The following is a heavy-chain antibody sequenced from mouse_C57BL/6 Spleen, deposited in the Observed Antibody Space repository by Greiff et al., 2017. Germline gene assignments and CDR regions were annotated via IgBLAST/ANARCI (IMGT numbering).Heavy chain of an antibody. CDR3: ARYGPYWYFDV. Sequence: EVHLVESGGGLVKPGGSLKLSCAASGFTFSDYGMHWVRQAPEKGLEWVAYISSGSSTIYYADTVKGRFTISRDNAKNTLFLQMTSLRSEDTAMYYCARYGPYWYFDVWGTGTTVTVSS. D-gene: IGHD1-1*02. V-gene: IGHV5-17*01. J-gene: IGHJ1*03. CDR1: GFTFSDYG. CDR2: ISSGSSTI.